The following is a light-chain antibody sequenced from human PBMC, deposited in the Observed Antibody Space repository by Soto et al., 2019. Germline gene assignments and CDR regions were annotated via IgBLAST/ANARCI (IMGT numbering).Light chain of an antibody. V-gene: IGKV3-20*01. CDR2: GAT. J-gene: IGKJ5*01. CDR3: QQYSSSPT. Sequence: EIVLTQSPATLCLSPGERATLSFRASQSVSSSYLAWYQQKPGQAPRLLIYGATSRATGIPDRFSASGSGTDFTLTISRLEPEDFAVYYCQQYSSSPTFGPGTRLEIK. CDR1: QSVSSSY.